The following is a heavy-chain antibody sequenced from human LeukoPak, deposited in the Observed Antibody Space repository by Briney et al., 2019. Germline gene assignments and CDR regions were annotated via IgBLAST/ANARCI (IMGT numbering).Heavy chain of an antibody. V-gene: IGHV3-7*01. CDR2: IKPDGSEK. CDR3: ARDTVGVTDY. CDR1: GFTFSSSW. Sequence: PGGSLRLSCAASGFTFSSSWMSWVRQAPGKGLEWVTNIKPDGSEKYYVDSVKGRFTISRDNAKSSLYLQMNSLRAEDTALYYCARDTVGVTDYWGQGTLVTVSS. J-gene: IGHJ4*02. D-gene: IGHD1-26*01.